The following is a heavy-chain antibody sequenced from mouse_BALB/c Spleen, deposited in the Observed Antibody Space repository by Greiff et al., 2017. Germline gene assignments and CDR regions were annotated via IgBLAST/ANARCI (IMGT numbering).Heavy chain of an antibody. V-gene: IGHV2-2*02. J-gene: IGHJ3*01. Sequence: VKLVESGPGLVQPSQSLSITCTVSGFSLTSYGVHWVRQSPGKGLEWLGVIWSGGSTDYNAAFISRLSISKDNSKSQVFFKMNSLQANDTAIYYCASYYYGSSYWFAYWGQGTLVTVSA. CDR3: ASYYYGSSYWFAY. D-gene: IGHD1-1*01. CDR1: GFSLTSYG. CDR2: IWSGGST.